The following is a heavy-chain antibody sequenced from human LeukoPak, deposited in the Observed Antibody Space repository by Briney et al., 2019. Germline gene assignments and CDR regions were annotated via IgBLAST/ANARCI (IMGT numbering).Heavy chain of an antibody. CDR3: ARVSGYSDMDV. CDR1: GYTFTSYD. D-gene: IGHD2-2*03. Sequence: ASVKVSCKASGYTFTSYDINWVRQATGQGLEWMGWMNPNSGNTGYAQKFQGRVTITRNTSISTAYMELSSLRSEDTAVHYCARVSGYSDMDVWGKGTTVTVSS. V-gene: IGHV1-8*03. J-gene: IGHJ6*03. CDR2: MNPNSGNT.